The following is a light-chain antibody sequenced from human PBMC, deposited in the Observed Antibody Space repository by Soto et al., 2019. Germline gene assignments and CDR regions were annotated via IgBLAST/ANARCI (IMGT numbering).Light chain of an antibody. CDR1: QSINTK. CDR3: QQSYKSPPT. V-gene: IGKV1-39*01. J-gene: IGKJ1*01. CDR2: AAS. Sequence: DIQMTQSPSSLSASVGDRVTITCRASQSINTKLNWYQQKPGKVPNLLIYAASSLQTGVPSRFSGSGSGTDFTLTISSLQPEDFATYYRQQSYKSPPTFGPGTKVDIK.